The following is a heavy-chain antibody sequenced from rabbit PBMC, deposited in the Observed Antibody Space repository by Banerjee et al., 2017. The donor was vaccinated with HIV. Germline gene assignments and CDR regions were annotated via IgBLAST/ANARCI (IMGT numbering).Heavy chain of an antibody. Sequence: QSLEESGGDLVKPGASLTLTCTASGLDFSSSYWMGWVRQAPGKGLEWIACIYTGSIGSTYYARWAKGRFTISKTSSTTVTLQMTSLTAADTATYFCAKSGDNTASSFNLWGPGTLVTVS. CDR1: GLDFSSSYW. V-gene: IGHV1S40*01. J-gene: IGHJ4*01. D-gene: IGHD7-1*01. CDR2: IYTGSIGST. CDR3: AKSGDNTASSFNL.